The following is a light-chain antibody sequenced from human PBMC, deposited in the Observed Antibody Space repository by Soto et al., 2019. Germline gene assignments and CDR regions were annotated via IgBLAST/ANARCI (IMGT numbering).Light chain of an antibody. CDR2: GAS. CDR3: QLYSNWPPIT. V-gene: IGKV3-15*01. Sequence: EIVLTQSPGTLSLSPGERATLSCRASQSVSSSYLAWYQQKPGQAPRLLLYGASTRATGIPVRFSGSGFGTEFTLTISSLQSEDFAVYYCQLYSNWPPITFGQGTRLEIK. CDR1: QSVSSSY. J-gene: IGKJ5*01.